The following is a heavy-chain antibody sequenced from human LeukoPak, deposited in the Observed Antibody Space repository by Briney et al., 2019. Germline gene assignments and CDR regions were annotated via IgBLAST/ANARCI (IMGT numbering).Heavy chain of an antibody. J-gene: IGHJ4*02. CDR1: GFTLGSEA. CDR3: AKGSRSSGYYVNFDY. CDR2: ISGSGGST. Sequence: GGTLRLPCASSGFTLGSEAMSGVRQAPGKGLEWVSAISGSGGSTYYADSVKGRFTISRDNSKNTLYLQMNSLRAEDTAVYYCAKGSRSSGYYVNFDYWGQGTLVTVSS. V-gene: IGHV3-23*01. D-gene: IGHD3-22*01.